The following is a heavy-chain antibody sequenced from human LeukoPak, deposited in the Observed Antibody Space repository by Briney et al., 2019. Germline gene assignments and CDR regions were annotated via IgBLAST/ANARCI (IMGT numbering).Heavy chain of an antibody. V-gene: IGHV3-23*01. CDR2: ISGSGGST. CDR3: AKDQFVSDYYDSSGYYWPSDY. Sequence: PGGSLRLSCAASGFTFSSYAMSWVRQAPGKGLEWVSAISGSGGSTYYADSVKGRFTISRDNSKNTLYLQMNSLRAEDTAVYYCAKDQFVSDYYDSSGYYWPSDYWGQGTLVTVSS. CDR1: GFTFSSYA. J-gene: IGHJ4*02. D-gene: IGHD3-22*01.